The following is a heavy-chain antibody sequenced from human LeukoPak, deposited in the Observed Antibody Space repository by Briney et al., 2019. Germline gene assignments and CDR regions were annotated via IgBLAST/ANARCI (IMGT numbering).Heavy chain of an antibody. V-gene: IGHV3-30*18. CDR2: ISYDGSNK. CDR3: AKSEGSWSTFDY. Sequence: GSLRLSCAASGFTFSSYGMHWVRQAPGKGLEWVAVISYDGSNKYYADSVKGRFTISRDNSKNTLYLQMNSLRAEDTAVYYCAKSEGSWSTFDYWGQGTLVTVSS. J-gene: IGHJ4*02. CDR1: GFTFSSYG. D-gene: IGHD6-13*01.